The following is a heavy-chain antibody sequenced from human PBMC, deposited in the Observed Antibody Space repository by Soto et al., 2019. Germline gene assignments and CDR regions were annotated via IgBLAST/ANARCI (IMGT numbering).Heavy chain of an antibody. CDR2: INHSGST. CDR1: GGSFSGYY. D-gene: IGHD5-12*01. Sequence: QVQLQQWGAGLLKPSETLSLTCAVYGGSFSGYYWSWIRQPPGKGLEWIGEINHSGSTNYNPSLNSRVTISVDTYKNQFSLKLSSVTAADTAVYYCARTPMATIKDPFRWGQGTLVTVSS. J-gene: IGHJ4*02. V-gene: IGHV4-34*01. CDR3: ARTPMATIKDPFR.